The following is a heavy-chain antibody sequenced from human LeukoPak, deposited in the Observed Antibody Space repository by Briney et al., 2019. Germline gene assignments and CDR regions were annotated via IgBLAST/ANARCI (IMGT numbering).Heavy chain of an antibody. CDR3: ARTPRAYSSSSDY. V-gene: IGHV3-33*01. J-gene: IGHJ4*02. Sequence: GGSLRLSCAASGFTFSSYGMHWVRQAPGKGLEWVAVTWYDGSNKYYADSVKGRFTISRDNSKNTLYLQMNSLRAEDTAVYYCARTPRAYSSSSDYWGQGTLVTVSS. CDR1: GFTFSSYG. CDR2: TWYDGSNK. D-gene: IGHD6-13*01.